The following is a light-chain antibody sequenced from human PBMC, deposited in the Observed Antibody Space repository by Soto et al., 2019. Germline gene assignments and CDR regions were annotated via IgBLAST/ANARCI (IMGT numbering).Light chain of an antibody. CDR3: QHYHTYSRPPWT. CDR1: QSIVRW. Sequence: DIQMTQSPSTLSASVGDRVTITCRASQSIVRWLAWYQQKPGKAPNLLIYDASTLHSGVPSRFRGSGSGTEFTLTISSLQPDDFATYCCQHYHTYSRPPWTFGQGTKVEIK. J-gene: IGKJ1*01. V-gene: IGKV1-5*01. CDR2: DAS.